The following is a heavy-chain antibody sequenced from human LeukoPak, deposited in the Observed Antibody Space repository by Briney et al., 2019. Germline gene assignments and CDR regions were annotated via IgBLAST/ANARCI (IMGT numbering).Heavy chain of an antibody. J-gene: IGHJ4*02. CDR1: GGTFSSYA. Sequence: ASVKVSCKASGGTFSSYAISWVRQAPGQGLEWMGGIIPIFGTANYAQKFQGRVTITADESTSTAYMELSSLRSEDTAVSYCARVRQQLAFDYWGQGTLVTVSS. D-gene: IGHD6-13*01. V-gene: IGHV1-69*13. CDR3: ARVRQQLAFDY. CDR2: IIPIFGTA.